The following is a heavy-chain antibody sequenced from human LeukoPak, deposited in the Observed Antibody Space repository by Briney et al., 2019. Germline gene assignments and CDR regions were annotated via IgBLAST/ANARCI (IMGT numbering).Heavy chain of an antibody. Sequence: SGTLSLTCTVSGGSISSSNWWCWVRQPPGKGLEWIGEIYHSGSTNYNLSLKNRVTISVDTSKNQFSLKLSSVTAADMAVYYFARLLAGTTKDYYHGMDVWGQGTTVTVSS. V-gene: IGHV4-4*02. CDR1: GGSISSSNW. CDR3: ARLLAGTTKDYYHGMDV. CDR2: IYHSGST. D-gene: IGHD1-7*01. J-gene: IGHJ6*02.